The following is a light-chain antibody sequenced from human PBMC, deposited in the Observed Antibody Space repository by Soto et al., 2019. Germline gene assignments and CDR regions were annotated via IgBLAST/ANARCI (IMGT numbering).Light chain of an antibody. CDR1: QSVSSNL. J-gene: IGKJ4*01. CDR2: GAS. Sequence: EIVLTQSPGTLSLSPGERATLSCRASQSVSSNLLAWYQEKPGQAPRLLIYGASCRATGIPDRFSGSGSGTDFTLTISRLEPADFAVYYCRQYGRSLASAIGGGTKVEIK. CDR3: RQYGRSLASA. V-gene: IGKV3-20*01.